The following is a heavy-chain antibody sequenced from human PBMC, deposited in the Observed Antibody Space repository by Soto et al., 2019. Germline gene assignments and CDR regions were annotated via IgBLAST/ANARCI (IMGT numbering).Heavy chain of an antibody. J-gene: IGHJ3*02. Sequence: QTLSLTCAISGDSVSSNSAAWNWIRQSPSRGLEWLGRTYYRSKWYNDYAVSVKSRITINPDTSKNQFSLQLNSVTPEDTAVYYCARARRKYYYDSSGYYDAFDIWGQGTMVTVSS. CDR2: TYYRSKWYN. D-gene: IGHD3-22*01. CDR1: GDSVSSNSAA. V-gene: IGHV6-1*01. CDR3: ARARRKYYYDSSGYYDAFDI.